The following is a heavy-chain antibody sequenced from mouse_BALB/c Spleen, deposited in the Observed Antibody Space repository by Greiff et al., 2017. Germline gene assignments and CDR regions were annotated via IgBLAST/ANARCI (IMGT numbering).Heavy chain of an antibody. CDR2: ISSGSSTI. D-gene: IGHD2-10*02. CDR1: GFTFSSFG. J-gene: IGHJ4*01. CDR3: ARKYGNYYAMDY. Sequence: EVMLVESGGGLVQPGGSRKLSCAASGFTFSSFGMHWVRQAPEKGLEWVAYISSGSSTIYYADTVKGRFTISIDNPKNTLFLQMTSLRSEDTAMYYCARKYGNYYAMDYWGQGTSVTVSS. V-gene: IGHV5-17*02.